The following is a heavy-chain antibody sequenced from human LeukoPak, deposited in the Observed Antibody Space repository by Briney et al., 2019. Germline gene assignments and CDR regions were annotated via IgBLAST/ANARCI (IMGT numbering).Heavy chain of an antibody. CDR1: GFTFRSDW. D-gene: IGHD3-22*01. CDR3: ARADYYDSSGAHDY. Sequence: GGSLRLSCAASGFTFRSDWMHWVRQAPGKGLVWVSRINSIGSSTSYADSVKGRFTIYRDNAKNTLYLQMYSLRAEDTAVYYCARADYYDSSGAHDYWGQGTLVTVSS. V-gene: IGHV3-74*01. CDR2: INSIGSST. J-gene: IGHJ4*02.